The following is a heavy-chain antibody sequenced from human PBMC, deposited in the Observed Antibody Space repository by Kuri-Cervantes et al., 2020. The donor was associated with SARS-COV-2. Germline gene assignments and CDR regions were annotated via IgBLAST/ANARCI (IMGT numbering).Heavy chain of an antibody. D-gene: IGHD3-10*01. V-gene: IGHV1-69*06. Sequence: SVKVSCKASGGTFSSYAISWVRQAPGQGLEWMGGIIPIFGTANYAQKFQGRVTITADKSTSTAYMELSSLRSEDTAVYYCAREGAGTLYTSRYYGMDVWGQGTTVTVS. J-gene: IGHJ6*02. CDR1: GGTFSSYA. CDR3: AREGAGTLYTSRYYGMDV. CDR2: IIPIFGTA.